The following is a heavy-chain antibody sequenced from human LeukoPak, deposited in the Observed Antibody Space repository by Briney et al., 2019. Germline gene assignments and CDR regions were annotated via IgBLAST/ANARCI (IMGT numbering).Heavy chain of an antibody. Sequence: SETLSLTFTVSGGSISSYYWSWIRQPPGKGLEWIGDIYYSGSTNSNTSLKSRVIIAVDTSKDQFCLKLSSVTAADTAVYYCARRHYYYGMDVLGQGTTVTGSS. CDR2: IYYSGST. J-gene: IGHJ6*02. CDR1: GGSISSYY. CDR3: ARRHYYYGMDV. V-gene: IGHV4-59*08.